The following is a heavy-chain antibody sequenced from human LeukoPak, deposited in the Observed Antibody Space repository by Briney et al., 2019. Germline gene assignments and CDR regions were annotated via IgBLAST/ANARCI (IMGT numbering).Heavy chain of an antibody. Sequence: GGSLRLSCAASGLTFSSYAMHWVRQAPGKGLEWVAVISSDGGNKYYADSVKGRFTISRDNSKNTLFLQMNSLRAEDTAVYYCARGDCSSTGCYTADYWGQGTLVTVSS. J-gene: IGHJ4*02. CDR2: ISSDGGNK. CDR3: ARGDCSSTGCYTADY. D-gene: IGHD2-2*02. CDR1: GLTFSSYA. V-gene: IGHV3-30*01.